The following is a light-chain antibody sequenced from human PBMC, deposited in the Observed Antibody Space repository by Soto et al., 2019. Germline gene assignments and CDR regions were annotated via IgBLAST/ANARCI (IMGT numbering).Light chain of an antibody. V-gene: IGKV3-11*01. CDR2: DAS. CDR1: QSVSGY. CDR3: QQRSNWPPIT. J-gene: IGKJ5*01. Sequence: EIVLTQSPFTLSLSPGERATLSCSASQSVSGYVAWYQQKPGQAPRLLIYDASSRANGIPARFTGSGSGTDFSLTISSLEPEDFAVYYCQQRSNWPPITFGQGTRLEIK.